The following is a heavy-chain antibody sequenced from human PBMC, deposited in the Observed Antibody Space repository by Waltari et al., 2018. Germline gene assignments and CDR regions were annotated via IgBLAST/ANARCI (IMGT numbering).Heavy chain of an antibody. CDR3: ARGDWGPECWFDP. Sequence: QVQLQESGPGLVKPSETLSLTRTVPGYPISSGYYRGWIRQPPGKGLEWIGSIYHSGSTYYNPSLKSRVTISVDTSKNQFSLKLSSVTAADTAVYYCARGDWGPECWFDPWGQGTLVTVSS. V-gene: IGHV4-38-2*02. J-gene: IGHJ5*02. CDR2: IYHSGST. D-gene: IGHD7-27*01. CDR1: GYPISSGYY.